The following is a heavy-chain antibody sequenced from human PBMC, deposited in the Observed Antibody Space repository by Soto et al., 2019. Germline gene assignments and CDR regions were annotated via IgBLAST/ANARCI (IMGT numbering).Heavy chain of an antibody. V-gene: IGHV1-2*04. J-gene: IGHJ6*03. D-gene: IGHD6-19*01. CDR1: GYTFTGYY. CDR2: INPNSGGT. CDR3: ARVTGSGWSTKYYYYYYMDV. Sequence: ASVKVSCKASGYTFTGYYMHWVRQAPGQGLEWMGWINPNSGGTNYAPKFQGWVTMTRDTSISTAYMELSRLRSDDTAVYYCARVTGSGWSTKYYYYYYMDVWGKGTTVTVSS.